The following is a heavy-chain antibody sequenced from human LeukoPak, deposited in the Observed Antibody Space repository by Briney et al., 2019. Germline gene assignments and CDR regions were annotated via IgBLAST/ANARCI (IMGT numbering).Heavy chain of an antibody. Sequence: GGSLRLSCAASGFTFATHAMTWVRQAPGKGLEWVSAISGSGASTYYADSVKGRFTISRDNPKNMLYLQINSLRAEDTAMYFCAKAPLYGSDFDYWGQGTLVTVSS. J-gene: IGHJ4*02. D-gene: IGHD2-8*01. CDR3: AKAPLYGSDFDY. CDR1: GFTFATHA. V-gene: IGHV3-23*01. CDR2: ISGSGAST.